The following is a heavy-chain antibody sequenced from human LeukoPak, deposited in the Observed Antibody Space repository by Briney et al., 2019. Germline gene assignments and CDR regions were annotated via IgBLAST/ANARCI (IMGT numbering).Heavy chain of an antibody. V-gene: IGHV3-30-3*01. CDR1: GFTFSSYA. CDR3: ARERYSKLYFDY. CDR2: ISYDGSNK. J-gene: IGHJ4*02. Sequence: GGSLRLSCAASGFTFSSYAMHGVRQAPGKGLEWVAVISYDGSNKYHADSVKGRFTISRDNSKNTLYLQMNSLRAEDTAVYYCARERYSKLYFDYWGQGTLVIVAS. D-gene: IGHD3-9*01.